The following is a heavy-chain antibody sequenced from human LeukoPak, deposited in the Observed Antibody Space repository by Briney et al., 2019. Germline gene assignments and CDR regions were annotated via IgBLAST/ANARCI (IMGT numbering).Heavy chain of an antibody. Sequence: KTGGFLRLSCAASGFTFSDYYMSWIRQAPGKGLEWVSYISSSGSTIYYADSVKGRFTISRDNAKNSLYLQMNSLRAEDTAVYYCAREYYDSSGYYYFDYWGQGTLVTVSS. CDR3: AREYYDSSGYYYFDY. CDR2: ISSSGSTI. D-gene: IGHD3-22*01. J-gene: IGHJ4*02. CDR1: GFTFSDYY. V-gene: IGHV3-11*04.